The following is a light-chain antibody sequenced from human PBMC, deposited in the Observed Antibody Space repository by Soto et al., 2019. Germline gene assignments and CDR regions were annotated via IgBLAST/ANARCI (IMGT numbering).Light chain of an antibody. CDR2: KAS. CDR3: QQYDDVPLT. J-gene: IGKJ4*01. Sequence: DIQMTQSPSTLSASVGDRVTLTCRASQSISNWLAWYQQKPGKAPKLLIYKASSLESGVPSRFSGSGSGTEFALTISSLQPDDFATYYCQQYDDVPLTFGGGPKVEIK. CDR1: QSISNW. V-gene: IGKV1-5*03.